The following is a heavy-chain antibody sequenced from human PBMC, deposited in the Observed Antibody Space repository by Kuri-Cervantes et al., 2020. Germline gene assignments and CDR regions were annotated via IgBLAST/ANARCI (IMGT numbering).Heavy chain of an antibody. D-gene: IGHD2-15*01. V-gene: IGHV1-18*04. CDR2: ISAYNGNT. CDR1: GYTFTGYY. Sequence: ASVKVSCKASGYTFTGYYMHWVRQAPGQGLEWMGWISAYNGNTNYAQKLQGRVTMTTDTSTSTAYMELRSLRSDDTAVYYCAREGWPGETPDYWGQGTLVTVSS. CDR3: AREGWPGETPDY. J-gene: IGHJ4*02.